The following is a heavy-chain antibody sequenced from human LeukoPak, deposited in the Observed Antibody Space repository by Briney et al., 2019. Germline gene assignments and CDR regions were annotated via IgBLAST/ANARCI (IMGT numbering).Heavy chain of an antibody. CDR1: GFTFSSYN. CDR3: ARVTYGSGTYGAFDY. V-gene: IGHV3-21*04. J-gene: IGHJ4*02. CDR2: ITSSSSYI. D-gene: IGHD3-10*01. Sequence: GGSLRLSCAASGFTFSSYNMNWVRQAPGKGLEWVSSITSSSSYIYYADSVKGRFTISRDNSKNTLYLQMNSLRAEDTAVYYCARVTYGSGTYGAFDYWGQGTLVTVSS.